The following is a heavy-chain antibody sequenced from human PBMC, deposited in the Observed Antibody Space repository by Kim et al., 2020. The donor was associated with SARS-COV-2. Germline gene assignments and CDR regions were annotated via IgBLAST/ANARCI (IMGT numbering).Heavy chain of an antibody. CDR3: AALAYCGGDCSQPVGEYFQH. CDR2: FDPEDGET. J-gene: IGHJ1*01. Sequence: ASVKVSCKVSGYTLTELSMHWVRQAPGKGLEWMGGFDPEDGETIYAQKFQGRVTMTEDTSTDTAYMELSSLRSEDTAVYYCAALAYCGGDCSQPVGEYFQHWGQGTLVTVSS. D-gene: IGHD2-21*02. CDR1: GYTLTELS. V-gene: IGHV1-24*01.